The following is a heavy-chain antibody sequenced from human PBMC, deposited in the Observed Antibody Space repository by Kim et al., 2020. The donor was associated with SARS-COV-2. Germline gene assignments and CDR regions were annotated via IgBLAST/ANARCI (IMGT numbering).Heavy chain of an antibody. V-gene: IGHV4-31*03. CDR2: IYYNGNP. Sequence: SQTLSLTCNVSDGSINSGGFYWSWVRQHPGKCLEWIGYIYYNGNPYYNPSFKSRVTISVAASKRHFSLKLSSVTAADTAVYYGARDLHPLWG. CDR3: ARDLHPL. CDR1: DGSINSGGFY. J-gene: IGHJ2*01.